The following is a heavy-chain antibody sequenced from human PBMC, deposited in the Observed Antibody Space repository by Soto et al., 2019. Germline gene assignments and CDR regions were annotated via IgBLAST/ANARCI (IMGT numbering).Heavy chain of an antibody. D-gene: IGHD5-18*01. Sequence: EVQLLESGGGLVQPGGSLRLSCAASGFTFSSYAMSWVRQAPGKGLEWVSAISGSGGSTYYADSVKGQFTISRDNSKNTLYLQMNSLRAEDTAVYYCAKDRFPIGGYSYGYVADYWGQGTLVTVSS. V-gene: IGHV3-23*01. J-gene: IGHJ4*02. CDR3: AKDRFPIGGYSYGYVADY. CDR2: ISGSGGST. CDR1: GFTFSSYA.